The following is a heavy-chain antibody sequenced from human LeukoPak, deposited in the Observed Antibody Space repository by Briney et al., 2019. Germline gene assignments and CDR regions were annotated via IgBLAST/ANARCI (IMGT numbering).Heavy chain of an antibody. CDR2: IDSSSSTI. CDR1: GFDFSTYS. Sequence: GGSLRLSCAASGFDFSTYSMHWVRRVPGRGLEWLSYIDSSSSTIYYADSVKGRFTISRDNAKNSLYLQMNSLRAEDTAVFYCARGGARSSSYYYYGIDVWGLGTTVTVSS. CDR3: ARGGARSSSYYYYGIDV. D-gene: IGHD6-13*01. J-gene: IGHJ6*02. V-gene: IGHV3-48*01.